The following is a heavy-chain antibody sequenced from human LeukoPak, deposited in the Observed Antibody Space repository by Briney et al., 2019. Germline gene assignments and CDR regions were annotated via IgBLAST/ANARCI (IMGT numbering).Heavy chain of an antibody. CDR1: GGSISTSTYF. J-gene: IGHJ3*01. D-gene: IGHD5-24*01. CDR2: IYYNGNT. CDR3: ARQQVKWLQFVLHTDAFDV. Sequence: KPSETLSLTCAVSGGSISTSTYFWGWIRQPPGKGLEWIGNIYYNGNTYYNPSLMRRVTISVDTSKNQFSLKLSSVTATDTAVYYCARQQVKWLQFVLHTDAFDVWGQGTVVTVSS. V-gene: IGHV4-39*01.